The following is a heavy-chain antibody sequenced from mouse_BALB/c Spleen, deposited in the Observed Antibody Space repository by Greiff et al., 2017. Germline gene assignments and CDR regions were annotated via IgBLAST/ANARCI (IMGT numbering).Heavy chain of an antibody. D-gene: IGHD2-2*01. CDR2: INPSTGYT. V-gene: IGHV1-7*01. Sequence: VKLQESGAELAKPGASVKMSCKASGYTFTSYWMHWVKQRPGQGLEWIGYINPSTGYTEYNQKFKDKATLTADKSSSTAYMQLSSLTSEDSAVYYCARSLYGYDGAWFAYWGQGTLVTVSA. CDR3: ARSLYGYDGAWFAY. CDR1: GYTFTSYW. J-gene: IGHJ3*01.